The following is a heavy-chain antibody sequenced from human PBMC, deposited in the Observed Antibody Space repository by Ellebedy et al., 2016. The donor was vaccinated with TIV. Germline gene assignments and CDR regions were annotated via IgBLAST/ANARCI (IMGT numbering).Heavy chain of an antibody. Sequence: GESLKISCAASGFTFRSYCMNWVRQAPGKGLEWVSHIKSSSNPIYYADSVKGRFIISRDNAKNSLYLQMNNLRSEDTAVYYCSRDGGRGGGNDFWGHGTLVIVSS. J-gene: IGHJ4*01. CDR1: GFTFRSYC. CDR3: SRDGGRGGGNDF. CDR2: IKSSSNPI. V-gene: IGHV3-48*01. D-gene: IGHD3-16*01.